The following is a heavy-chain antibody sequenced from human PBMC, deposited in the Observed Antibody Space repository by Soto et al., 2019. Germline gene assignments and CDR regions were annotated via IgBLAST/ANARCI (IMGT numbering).Heavy chain of an antibody. V-gene: IGHV1-18*01. CDR2: ISAYNGNT. D-gene: IGHD1-26*01. CDR3: AGVVGAIGDRFDH. Sequence: QVQLVQSGAEVKKPGASVKVSCKASGYTFTSYGISWVRQAPGQGLEWMGRISAYNGNTNYAQKLQGRVTMTTDTTTSTAYMELRDLRFDETTVYYCAGVVGAIGDRFDHRSQGTLDTVSS. J-gene: IGHJ5*02. CDR1: GYTFTSYG.